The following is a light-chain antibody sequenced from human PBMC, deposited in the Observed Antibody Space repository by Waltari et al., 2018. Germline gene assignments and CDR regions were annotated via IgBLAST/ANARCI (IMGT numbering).Light chain of an antibody. J-gene: IGKJ1*01. CDR3: LQYNSYSWT. CDR2: KAS. Sequence: DIQMTQSPSSLSASVGGRVTITCRASQTISNWLAWCQQKPGKAPKLLIYKASGLESGVPSRFSGSGSGTDFTLTISSLQPEDVGTYYCLQYNSYSWTFGHGTKVEI. V-gene: IGKV1-5*03. CDR1: QTISNW.